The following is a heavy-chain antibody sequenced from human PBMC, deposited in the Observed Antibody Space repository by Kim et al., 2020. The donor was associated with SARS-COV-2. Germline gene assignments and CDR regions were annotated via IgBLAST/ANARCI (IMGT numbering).Heavy chain of an antibody. Sequence: YTPSLKRRVTISVDTSKNHFSLRLSSVTAADTAVYYCAGSSSWKYWNFDLWGRGTLVTVSS. CDR3: AGSSSWKYWNFDL. V-gene: IGHV4-61*03. J-gene: IGHJ2*01. D-gene: IGHD6-13*01.